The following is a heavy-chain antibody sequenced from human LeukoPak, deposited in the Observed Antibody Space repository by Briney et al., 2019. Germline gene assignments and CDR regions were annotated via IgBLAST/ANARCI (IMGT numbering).Heavy chain of an antibody. Sequence: PGGSLRLSCAASGFTFSSYGMHWARQAPGKGLEWVANIKQDGSEKYYVDSVKGRFTISRDNAKNSLYLQMNSLRAEDTAVYYCARAPRYYDLWSGYLEYNWFDPWGQGTLVTVSS. CDR2: IKQDGSEK. V-gene: IGHV3-7*03. CDR1: GFTFSSYG. D-gene: IGHD3-3*01. CDR3: ARAPRYYDLWSGYLEYNWFDP. J-gene: IGHJ5*02.